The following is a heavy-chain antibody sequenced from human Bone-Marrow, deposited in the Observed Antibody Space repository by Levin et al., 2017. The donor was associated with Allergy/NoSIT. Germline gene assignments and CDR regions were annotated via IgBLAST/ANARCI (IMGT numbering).Heavy chain of an antibody. CDR3: ARDWGYCSGGSCYVQTFDY. CDR1: GYTFTSYA. D-gene: IGHD2-15*01. V-gene: IGHV1-3*01. J-gene: IGHJ4*02. Sequence: ASVKVSCKASGYTFTSYAMHWVRQAPGQRLEWMGWINAGNGNTKYSQKFQGRVTITSDTSASTAYMELSSLRSEDTAVYYCARDWGYCSGGSCYVQTFDYWGQGTLVTVSS. CDR2: INAGNGNT.